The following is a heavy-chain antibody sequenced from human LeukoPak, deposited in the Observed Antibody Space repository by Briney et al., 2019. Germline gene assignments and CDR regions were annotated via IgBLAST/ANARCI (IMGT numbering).Heavy chain of an antibody. Sequence: GGSLRLSCAASEFTFSSYAISWVRQAPGKGLEWVSLISGSGGSTYYADSVKGRLTISRDNSKNTLYLQMNSLRAEDTAVYYCAKDVRVGEYYGSGTYLDYWGQGTLVTVSS. D-gene: IGHD3-10*01. CDR1: EFTFSSYA. CDR3: AKDVRVGEYYGSGTYLDY. V-gene: IGHV3-23*01. J-gene: IGHJ4*02. CDR2: ISGSGGST.